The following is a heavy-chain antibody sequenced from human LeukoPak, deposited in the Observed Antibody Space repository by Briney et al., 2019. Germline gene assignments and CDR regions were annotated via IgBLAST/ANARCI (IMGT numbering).Heavy chain of an antibody. CDR3: AKNSDYDSSGLSP. Sequence: PGGSLRLSCAASGFTFSDYYMSWIRQAPGKGLEWLSYISGSGRYTHYADSVKGRFTTSRDNAKSSLYLQMNSLRPEDTAVYYCAKNSDYDSSGLSPWGQGTLVTVSS. D-gene: IGHD3-22*01. J-gene: IGHJ5*02. CDR1: GFTFSDYY. CDR2: ISGSGRYT. V-gene: IGHV3-11*06.